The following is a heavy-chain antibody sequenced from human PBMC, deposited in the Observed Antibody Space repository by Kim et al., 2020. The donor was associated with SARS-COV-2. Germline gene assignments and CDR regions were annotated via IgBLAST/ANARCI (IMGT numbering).Heavy chain of an antibody. CDR1: GFTFRSCA. CDR2: ISYDGSNK. CDR3: ARDTWSRLRGVTYSYYGMGV. J-gene: IGHJ6*02. Sequence: GGSLRLSCAASGFTFRSCAMHWVRQAPGKGLEWVAVISYDGSNKNYADSVKGRFTISRDNSKNTLYLQMNSLRPEDTALYYCARDTWSRLRGVTYSYYGMGVWGQGTPVTVSS. V-gene: IGHV3-30-3*01. D-gene: IGHD3-10*01.